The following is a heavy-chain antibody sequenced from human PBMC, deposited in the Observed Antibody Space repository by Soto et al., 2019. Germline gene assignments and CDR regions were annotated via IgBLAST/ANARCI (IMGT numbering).Heavy chain of an antibody. Sequence: SETLSVTCTVSGGYISSGGYYWSWIHQHPGKGLEWIGYIYYSGSTYYNPSLKSRVTISVDTSKNQFSLKLSSVTAADTAVYYCASVRYYGSGSLDYWGQGTLVTVSS. V-gene: IGHV4-31*03. D-gene: IGHD3-10*01. J-gene: IGHJ4*02. CDR2: IYYSGST. CDR1: GGYISSGGYY. CDR3: ASVRYYGSGSLDY.